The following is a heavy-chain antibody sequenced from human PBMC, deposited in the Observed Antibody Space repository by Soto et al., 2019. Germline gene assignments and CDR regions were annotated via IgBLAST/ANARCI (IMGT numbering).Heavy chain of an antibody. CDR3: ASSAEALDTAPLKGLAH. J-gene: IGHJ4*02. V-gene: IGHV1-69*01. D-gene: IGHD5-18*01. CDR1: GGTFSNSA. Sequence: QVQLVQSGTEVKKPGSSVRVSCKASGGTFSNSAIIWVRQAPGHGLEWMGGILAIFGTPNYAQKYQGRLTISADESASTAYMELNILRTEDTAVYYFASSAEALDTAPLKGLAHWGQGSLVTVSS. CDR2: ILAIFGTP.